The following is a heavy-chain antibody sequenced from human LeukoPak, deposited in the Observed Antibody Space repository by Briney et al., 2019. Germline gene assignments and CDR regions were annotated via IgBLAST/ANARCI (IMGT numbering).Heavy chain of an antibody. CDR1: GYTLTGYY. J-gene: IGHJ1*01. D-gene: IGHD1-14*01. CDR3: ARGTALGAPPTEYFQH. Sequence: GSVTVSCTESGYTLTGYYMHWVRQGPGEGVEWMGWIIPNIGGTNYSQKFQGWVTMTRDTSISTAYMELSRLRSDDTAVYYCARGTALGAPPTEYFQHWGQGTLVTVSS. V-gene: IGHV1-2*04. CDR2: IIPNIGGT.